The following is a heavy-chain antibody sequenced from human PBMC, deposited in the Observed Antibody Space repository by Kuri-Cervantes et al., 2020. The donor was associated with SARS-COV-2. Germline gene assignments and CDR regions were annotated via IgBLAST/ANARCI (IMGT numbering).Heavy chain of an antibody. D-gene: IGHD3-3*01. CDR2: IYSGGKT. J-gene: IGHJ6*03. Sequence: GESLKISCAASGFTVSGNYMSWVRQAPGKGLEWVSVIYSGGKTFFADSVKGRFTISRDESKNTLYLQMNSLRAEDTAVYYCAKLYGGEVAGTIFGLGNYYYYYMDVWGKGATVTVSS. V-gene: IGHV3-66*02. CDR1: GFTVSGNY. CDR3: AKLYGGEVAGTIFGLGNYYYYYMDV.